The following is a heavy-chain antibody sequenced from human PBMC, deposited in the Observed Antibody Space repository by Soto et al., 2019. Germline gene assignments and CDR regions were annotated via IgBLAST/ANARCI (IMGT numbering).Heavy chain of an antibody. CDR2: ISGSGGST. V-gene: IGHV3-23*01. J-gene: IGHJ2*01. CDR1: GFTFSSYA. D-gene: IGHD6-19*01. Sequence: EVQLLESGGGLVQPGGSLRLSCAASGFTFSSYAMSWVRQAPGKGLEWVSAISGSGGSTYYADSVKGRFAISRDNSKNTLYLQMNSLRAEDTAVYYCAKDPPGIAVAAHPRVPDWYFDLWGRGTLVTVSS. CDR3: AKDPPGIAVAAHPRVPDWYFDL.